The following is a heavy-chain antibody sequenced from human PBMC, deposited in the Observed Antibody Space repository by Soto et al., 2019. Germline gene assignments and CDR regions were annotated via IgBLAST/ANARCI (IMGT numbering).Heavy chain of an antibody. CDR1: GYTFTGYY. D-gene: IGHD3-3*01. Sequence: ASVKVSCKASGYTFTGYYMHWVRQAPGQGLEWMGWINPNSGGTNYAQKFQGWVTMTRDTSISTAYMELSRLRSDDTAVYYCARAVEGTYYDFWSGYYGYYYYYGMDVWGQGTTVTVS. CDR2: INPNSGGT. V-gene: IGHV1-2*04. J-gene: IGHJ6*02. CDR3: ARAVEGTYYDFWSGYYGYYYYYGMDV.